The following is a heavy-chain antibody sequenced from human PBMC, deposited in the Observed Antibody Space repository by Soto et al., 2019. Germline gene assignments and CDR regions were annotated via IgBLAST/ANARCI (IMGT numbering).Heavy chain of an antibody. V-gene: IGHV4-31*03. CDR1: GGSISSCGYY. D-gene: IGHD6-13*01. J-gene: IGHJ5*02. CDR3: ARVPRIGAARQEDNWFDP. Sequence: SETLSLTCTVSGGSISSCGYYWSWIRQHPVKGLEWIGYIYYSGSTYYNPSLKSRVTISVDTSKNQFSLKLSSVTAADTAVYYCARVPRIGAARQEDNWFDPWGQGTLVNVSS. CDR2: IYYSGST.